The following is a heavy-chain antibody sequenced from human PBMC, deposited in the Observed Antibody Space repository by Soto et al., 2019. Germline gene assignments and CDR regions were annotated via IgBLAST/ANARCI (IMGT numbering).Heavy chain of an antibody. V-gene: IGHV1-46*03. CDR3: ARPRHPREYDFWSGPTDY. CDR1: GYTFTSYY. D-gene: IGHD3-3*01. Sequence: QVQLVQSGAEVKKPGASVKVSCKASGYTFTSYYMHWVRQAPGQGLEWMGIINPSGGSTSYAQKFQGRVTMTRDTSTSTVYMELSSLRSEDTAVYYCARPRHPREYDFWSGPTDYWGQGTLVTVSS. CDR2: INPSGGST. J-gene: IGHJ4*02.